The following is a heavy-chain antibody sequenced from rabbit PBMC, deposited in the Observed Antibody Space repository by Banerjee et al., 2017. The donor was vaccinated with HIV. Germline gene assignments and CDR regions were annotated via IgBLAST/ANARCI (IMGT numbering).Heavy chain of an antibody. V-gene: IGHV1S40*01. J-gene: IGHJ4*01. Sequence: QSLEESGGDLVKPGASLTLTCTASGFSFSSSYYMCWVRQAPGKGLEWIACIYTGSSGGTYYATWAKGRFTISKTSSTTVTLQMTSLTAADTATYFCARYTSPSDYYAFTLWGPGTLITVS. CDR2: IYTGSSGGT. CDR3: ARYTSPSDYYAFTL. CDR1: GFSFSSSYY. D-gene: IGHD1-1*01.